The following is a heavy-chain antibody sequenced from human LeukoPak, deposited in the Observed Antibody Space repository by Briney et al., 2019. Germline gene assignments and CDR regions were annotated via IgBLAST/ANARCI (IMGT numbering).Heavy chain of an antibody. CDR3: ARYRGKVITMVRGNYGMDV. D-gene: IGHD3-10*01. CDR2: ISAYNGNT. Sequence: ASVKVSCKASGYTFTSYGISWVRQAPGQGLEWMGWISAYNGNTNYAQKLQGRVTMTTDTSTSTAYMELRSLRSEDTAVYYCARYRGKVITMVRGNYGMDVWGKGTTVTVSS. V-gene: IGHV1-18*04. CDR1: GYTFTSYG. J-gene: IGHJ6*04.